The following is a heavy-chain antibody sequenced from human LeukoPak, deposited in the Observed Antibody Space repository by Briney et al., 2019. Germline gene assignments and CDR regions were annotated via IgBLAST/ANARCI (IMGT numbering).Heavy chain of an antibody. J-gene: IGHJ4*02. CDR3: ASTPTIFGVVVDY. Sequence: ASVKVSCKASGYTFTGYYMHWVRQAPGQGLEWMGWINPNSGGTNYAQKFQDRVTMTRDTSISTAYMELSRLRSDDTAVYYCASTPTIFGVVVDYWGQGTLVTVSS. CDR1: GYTFTGYY. D-gene: IGHD3-3*01. V-gene: IGHV1-2*02. CDR2: INPNSGGT.